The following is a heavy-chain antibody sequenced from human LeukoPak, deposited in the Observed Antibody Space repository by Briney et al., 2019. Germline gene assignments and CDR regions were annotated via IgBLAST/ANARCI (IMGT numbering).Heavy chain of an antibody. CDR3: ARCDSSGYYFYYYYYMDV. CDR1: GGSFSGYY. J-gene: IGHJ6*03. V-gene: IGHV3-11*04. CDR2: ISSSGSTI. D-gene: IGHD3-22*01. Sequence: LSLTCAVYGGSFSGYYWSWIRQAPGKGLEWVSYISSSGSTIYYADSVKGRFTISRDNAKNSLYLQMNSLRAEDTAVYYCARCDSSGYYFYYYYYMDVWGKGTTVTVSS.